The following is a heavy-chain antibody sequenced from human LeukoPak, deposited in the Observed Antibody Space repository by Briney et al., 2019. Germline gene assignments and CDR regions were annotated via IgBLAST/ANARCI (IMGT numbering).Heavy chain of an antibody. CDR3: ARGSSLAAVARGFDY. CDR2: IYSGGTA. V-gene: IGHV3-66*02. D-gene: IGHD6-19*01. CDR1: GFTVSSNY. J-gene: IGHJ4*02. Sequence: PGGSLRLSCAASGFTVSSNYMGWVRQAPGKGLDWVSVIYSGGTAYYADSVKGRFTISRDSFKNILHLQMDSLTVDDTALYYCARGSSLAAVARGFDYWGQGTLVTVSS.